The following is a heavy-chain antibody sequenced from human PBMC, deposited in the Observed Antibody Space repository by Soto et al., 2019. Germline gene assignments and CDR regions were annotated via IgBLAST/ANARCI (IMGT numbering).Heavy chain of an antibody. J-gene: IGHJ4*02. Sequence: QVQLQQSGPGLVKPSQTLSLTCAISGDSVSSNSAAWNWIRQSPSRGLEWLGWTYYRSKWYNDYAVSVKSRITINPDTSKNQFSLQLNSVTPEDTAVYYCARGRHSTASETVSTAPFEYWGQGTLVTVSS. CDR1: GDSVSSNSAA. V-gene: IGHV6-1*01. CDR2: TYYRSKWYN. D-gene: IGHD2-15*01. CDR3: ARGRHSTASETVSTAPFEY.